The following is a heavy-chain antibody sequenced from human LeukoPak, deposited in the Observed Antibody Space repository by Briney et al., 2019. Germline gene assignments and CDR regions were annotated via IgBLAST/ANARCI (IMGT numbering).Heavy chain of an antibody. V-gene: IGHV3-9*01. CDR3: AKEKASVIAALDY. J-gene: IGHJ4*02. CDR2: ISWSSGSI. D-gene: IGHD6-6*01. Sequence: GGSLRLSCAASGFTFDDYATHWVRQAPGKGLEWVSGISWSSGSIGYADSVKGRFTISRDNAKNSLYLQMNSLRAEDTALYYCAKEKASVIAALDYWGQGTLVTVSS. CDR1: GFTFDDYA.